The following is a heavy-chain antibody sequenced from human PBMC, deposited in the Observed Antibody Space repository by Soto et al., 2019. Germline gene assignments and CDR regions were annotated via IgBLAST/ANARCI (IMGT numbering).Heavy chain of an antibody. CDR1: GGSFSGYY. CDR3: ARDVVGANPRGMDV. Sequence: SETLSLTCAVYGGSFSGYYWSWIRQPPGKGLEWIGEINHSGSTNYNPSLKSRVTISVDTSKNQFPLKMSSVTADTAVYYCARDVVGANPRGMDVWGQGTTVTVSS. CDR2: INHSGST. J-gene: IGHJ6*02. V-gene: IGHV4-34*01. D-gene: IGHD1-26*01.